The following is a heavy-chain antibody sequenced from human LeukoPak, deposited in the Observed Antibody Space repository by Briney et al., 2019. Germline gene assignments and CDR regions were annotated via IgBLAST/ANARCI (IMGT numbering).Heavy chain of an antibody. CDR2: ISGSGGST. J-gene: IGHJ4*02. Sequence: GGSLRLSCAASGFTFSSYAMSWVRQAPGKGLEWVSAISGSGGSTYYADSVKGRFTISRDNSKNTLYLQMNSPRAEDTAVYYCAKAGQWLVYFDYWGQGTLVTVSS. CDR3: AKAGQWLVYFDY. CDR1: GFTFSSYA. V-gene: IGHV3-23*01. D-gene: IGHD6-19*01.